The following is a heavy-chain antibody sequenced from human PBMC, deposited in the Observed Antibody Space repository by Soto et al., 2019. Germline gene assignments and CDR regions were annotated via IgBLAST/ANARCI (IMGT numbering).Heavy chain of an antibody. J-gene: IGHJ4*02. D-gene: IGHD6-19*01. CDR2: IYHSGST. Sequence: SETLSLTCTVSGGSISSGGSSWSWIRQPPGKGLEWIGYIYHSGSTYYNPSLKSRVTISVDRSKNHFSLKLSSVTAADTAVYYCARAGDSSGPVALGYWGQGTLVTVSS. CDR3: ARAGDSSGPVALGY. CDR1: GGSISSGGSS. V-gene: IGHV4-30-2*01.